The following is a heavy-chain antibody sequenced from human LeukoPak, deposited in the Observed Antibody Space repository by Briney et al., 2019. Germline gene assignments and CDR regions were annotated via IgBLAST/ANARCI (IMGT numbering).Heavy chain of an antibody. Sequence: PSETLSLTCTVSGGSISSGDYYWSWIRKPPGKGLEWIGYIYYSGSTYYNPSLKSRVTISVDTSMNQFSLKLSSVTAADTAVYYCARDLYGDYVDYWGQGTLVTVSS. CDR1: GGSISSGDYY. V-gene: IGHV4-30-4*08. D-gene: IGHD4-17*01. CDR2: IYYSGST. CDR3: ARDLYGDYVDY. J-gene: IGHJ4*02.